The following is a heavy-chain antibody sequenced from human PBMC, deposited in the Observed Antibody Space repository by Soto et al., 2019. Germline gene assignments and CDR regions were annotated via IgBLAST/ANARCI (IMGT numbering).Heavy chain of an antibody. J-gene: IGHJ1*01. V-gene: IGHV3-30*18. CDR3: AKCSDSSSYGSHDGYFQH. CDR1: GFTFSSYG. D-gene: IGHD3-22*01. Sequence: QVQLVESGGGVVQPGRSLRLSCAASGFTFSSYGMHWVSQAPGKVLEWVAVISYDGSNKYYADSVKGRFTISRDNSKNTLYLQMNSLRAEDTAVYYCAKCSDSSSYGSHDGYFQHWGQGTLVTFSS. CDR2: ISYDGSNK.